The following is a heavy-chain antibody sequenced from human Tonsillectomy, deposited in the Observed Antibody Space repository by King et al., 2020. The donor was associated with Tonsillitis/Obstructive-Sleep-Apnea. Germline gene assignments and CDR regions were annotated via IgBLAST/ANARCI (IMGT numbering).Heavy chain of an antibody. CDR3: AWDAVRSWPKFAY. D-gene: IGHD4-17*01. CDR2: INPNSGGT. CDR1: VYTFTGYY. J-gene: IGHJ4*02. Sequence: HVQLVESGAEVKKPGASVKVSCKASVYTFTGYYMHWVRQAPGQGLEWMGWINPNSGGTNYAQQIQGRVTMTRDTSISTAYMDLSRLRSGDTAVYYCAWDAVRSWPKFAYWGQGTLVTVSS. V-gene: IGHV1-2*02.